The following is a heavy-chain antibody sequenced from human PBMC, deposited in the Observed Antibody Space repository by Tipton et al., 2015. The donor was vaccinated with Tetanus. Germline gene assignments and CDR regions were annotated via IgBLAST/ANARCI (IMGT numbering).Heavy chain of an antibody. CDR3: STVQAGLARWWNSFNS. J-gene: IGHJ4*02. D-gene: IGHD2-15*01. CDR1: GGSISSGGYY. CDR2: ISYSGST. Sequence: TLSLTCTVSGGSISSGGYYWSWIRQHPGKGLEWIGDISYSGSTYYNPSLKSRVSISVDTSKNQFSLKLNSVTAAATAACYCSTVQAGLARWWNSFNSWGQGTLFTVSS. V-gene: IGHV4-31*03.